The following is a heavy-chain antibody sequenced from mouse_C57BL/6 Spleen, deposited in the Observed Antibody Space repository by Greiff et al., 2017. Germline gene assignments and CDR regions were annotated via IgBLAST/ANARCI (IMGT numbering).Heavy chain of an antibody. Sequence: QVQLQQSGPELVKPGASVKISCKASGYAFSSSWMNWVKQRPGKGLEWIGRIYPGDGDTNYNGKFKGKATLTADKSSSTAYMQLSSLTSEDSAVYFCARERAYYRGAYAMDYWGQGTSVTVSS. D-gene: IGHD2-12*01. V-gene: IGHV1-82*01. CDR1: GYAFSSSW. CDR2: IYPGDGDT. CDR3: ARERAYYRGAYAMDY. J-gene: IGHJ4*01.